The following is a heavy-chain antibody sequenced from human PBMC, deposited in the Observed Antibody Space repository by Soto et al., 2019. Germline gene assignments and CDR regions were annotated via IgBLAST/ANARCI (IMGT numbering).Heavy chain of an antibody. Sequence: QVQLVQSGAEVRKPGSSVKVSCKAPGGTFSTYIISWVRQAPGQGLEWMGRIIPIPDITNYAQKFQGRVTVTADRSTSTAYIELTSPKSEDTAVYYCARDRITTRGDAFDLWGQGTMVTVSS. J-gene: IGHJ3*01. CDR2: IIPIPDIT. V-gene: IGHV1-69*08. CDR1: GGTFSTYI. D-gene: IGHD3-3*01. CDR3: ARDRITTRGDAFDL.